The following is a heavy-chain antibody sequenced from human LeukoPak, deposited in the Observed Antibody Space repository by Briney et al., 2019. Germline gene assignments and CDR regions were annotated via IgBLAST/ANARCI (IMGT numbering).Heavy chain of an antibody. CDR2: IYSGGST. CDR1: GFTVSSNY. V-gene: IGHV3-66*01. Sequence: PGGSLRLSCAASGFTVSSNYMSWVRQAPGKGLEWVSVIYSGGSTYYADSVKGRFTISRDNSKNTLYLQMNSLRAEDTAAYYCARDSSSSWSFDYWGQGTLVTVSS. D-gene: IGHD6-13*01. CDR3: ARDSSSSWSFDY. J-gene: IGHJ4*02.